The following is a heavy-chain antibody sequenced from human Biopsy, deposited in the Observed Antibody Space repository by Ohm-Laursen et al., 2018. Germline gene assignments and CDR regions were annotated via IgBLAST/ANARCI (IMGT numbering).Heavy chain of an antibody. J-gene: IGHJ4*02. CDR2: VNPSGSTT. D-gene: IGHD6-19*01. CDR1: GYSFTSYY. Sequence: ASVKVSCKASGYSFTSYYMHWVRQAPGQGLEWMGMVNPSGSTTSYPQIFQGRVTMTRDTSKSTVYMELSGLRSADTAVYFCARNTGWYGDLYYFDYWGQGTLVTVSS. V-gene: IGHV1-46*01. CDR3: ARNTGWYGDLYYFDY.